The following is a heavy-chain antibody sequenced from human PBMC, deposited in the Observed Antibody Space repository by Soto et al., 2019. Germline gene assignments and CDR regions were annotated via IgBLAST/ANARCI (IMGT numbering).Heavy chain of an antibody. Sequence: GGSGKVSCKASGYTFTGYDMHWVRQAPGQGLEWMGWINPNSGGTNYAQKFQGRVTMTRDTSISTAYMELSRLRSDDTAVYYCARSVVAAQGGCLDPCGQGPLVTVSS. D-gene: IGHD3-22*01. CDR1: GYTFTGYD. J-gene: IGHJ5*02. CDR3: ARSVVAAQGGCLDP. V-gene: IGHV1-2*02. CDR2: INPNSGGT.